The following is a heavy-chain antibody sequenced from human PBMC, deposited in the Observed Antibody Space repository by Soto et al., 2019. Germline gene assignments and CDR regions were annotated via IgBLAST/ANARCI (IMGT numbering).Heavy chain of an antibody. CDR1: GFTFSSYG. CDR2: ISYDGSNK. V-gene: IGHV3-30*18. J-gene: IGHJ6*03. Sequence: GGSLRLSCAASGFTFSSYGMHWVRQAPGKGLEWVAVISYDGSNKYYADSVKGRFTISRDNSKNTLYLQMNSLRAEDTAVYYCAKDEGYCSSTSCSIHYYYYYYMDVWGKGTTVTVAS. CDR3: AKDEGYCSSTSCSIHYYYYYYMDV. D-gene: IGHD2-2*01.